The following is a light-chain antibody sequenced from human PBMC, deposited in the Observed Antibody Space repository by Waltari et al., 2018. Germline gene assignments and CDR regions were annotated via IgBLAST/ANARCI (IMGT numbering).Light chain of an antibody. CDR3: CSYAGTWV. V-gene: IGLV2-11*01. CDR2: DVT. Sequence: QSALTRPRSVSGSPGQSVTISCTGTGSDVGDYNYVSWYQQHPGNAPKLVIYDVTQRPSGVPDRFSGSRSGNSASLTISGLQAEDEADYYCCSYAGTWVFGGGTKLTVL. CDR1: GSDVGDYNY. J-gene: IGLJ3*02.